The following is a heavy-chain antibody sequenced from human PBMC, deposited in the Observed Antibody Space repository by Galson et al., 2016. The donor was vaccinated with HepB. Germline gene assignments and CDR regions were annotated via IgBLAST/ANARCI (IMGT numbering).Heavy chain of an antibody. CDR3: AKAGVYNWNDVDLEY. CDR1: GFRFSSYS. V-gene: IGHV3-48*03. CDR2: ISTSSETI. D-gene: IGHD1-1*01. J-gene: IGHJ4*02. Sequence: SLRLSCAASGFRFSSYSVNWVRQAPGKGLEWISYISTSSETISYADSVKGRFTISRDSARNSVSLLMNSLRVEDTAVYYCAKAGVYNWNDVDLEYWGQGTLVTVSS.